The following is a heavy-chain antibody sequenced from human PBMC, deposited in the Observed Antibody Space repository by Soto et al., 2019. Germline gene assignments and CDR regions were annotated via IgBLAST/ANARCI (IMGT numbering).Heavy chain of an antibody. CDR1: GYTLTELS. CDR2: FDPEDGET. J-gene: IGHJ5*02. V-gene: IGHV1-24*01. Sequence: ASVKVSCKVSGYTLTELSMHWVRQAPGKGLEWMGGFDPEDGETIYAQKFQGRVTMTEDTSTGTVYMELSSLRSEDTAVYYCARDVPPPKSGGRGWFDPWGQGTLVTVSS. D-gene: IGHD2-15*01. CDR3: ARDVPPPKSGGRGWFDP.